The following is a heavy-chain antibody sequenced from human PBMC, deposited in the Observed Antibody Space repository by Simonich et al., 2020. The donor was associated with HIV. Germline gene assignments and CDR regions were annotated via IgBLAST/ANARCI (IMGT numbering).Heavy chain of an antibody. D-gene: IGHD3-3*01. V-gene: IGHV3-15*01. Sequence: EVQLVESGGGLVKPGGSLRLSCAASGFSFSNAWMSWVRQAPGEGLEWVGRIKSKPDGGTKEYAAPVKGRFTISRDDSKNTLYLQMNSLKTEDTAVYYCTTDGTSNYDFWNYWGQGTLVTVSS. CDR3: TTDGTSNYDFWNY. CDR1: GFSFSNAW. CDR2: IKSKPDGGTK. J-gene: IGHJ4*02.